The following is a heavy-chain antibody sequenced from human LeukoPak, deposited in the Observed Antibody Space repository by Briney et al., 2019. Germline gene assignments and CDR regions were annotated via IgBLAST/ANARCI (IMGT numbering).Heavy chain of an antibody. V-gene: IGHV3-30-3*01. CDR3: AREGAFDI. J-gene: IGHJ3*02. CDR2: ISHDGSNK. Sequence: PGGSLRLSCAASGFTFSSYAMHWVRQAPGKGLEWVAVISHDGSNKYYADSVKGRFTISRDNSKNTLYLQMNSLRAEDTAVYYCAREGAFDIWGQGTMVTVSS. CDR1: GFTFSSYA.